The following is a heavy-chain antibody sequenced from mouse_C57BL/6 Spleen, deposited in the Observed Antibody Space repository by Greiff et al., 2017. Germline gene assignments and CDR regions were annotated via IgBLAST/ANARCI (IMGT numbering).Heavy chain of an antibody. CDR2: IWSDGST. CDR1: GFSLTSYG. D-gene: IGHD1-1*01. Sequence: QVQLQQSGPGLVAPSQSLSITCTVSGFSLTSYGVHWVRQPPGKGLEWLVVIWSDGSTTSNSALKSRLSISKDNSKSQVFLKMNSLQTDDTAMYYWARQWGTTVVATDYAMDYWGQGTSVTVSS. J-gene: IGHJ4*01. V-gene: IGHV2-6-1*01. CDR3: ARQWGTTVVATDYAMDY.